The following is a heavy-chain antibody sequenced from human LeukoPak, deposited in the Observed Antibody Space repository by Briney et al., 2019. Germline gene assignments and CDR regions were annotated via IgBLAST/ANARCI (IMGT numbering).Heavy chain of an antibody. CDR3: ARDMDDLWSGYSPY. CDR2: ISSSGSTI. D-gene: IGHD3-3*01. V-gene: IGHV3-11*01. J-gene: IGHJ4*02. CDR1: GFTFSDYY. Sequence: GALRLSCAASGFTFSDYYMSWIRQAPGKGLEWGSYISSSGSTIYYADPVKGRFHISRDNAKNSLYLQMNSLRAEDTAVYYCARDMDDLWSGYSPYWGQGTLVTVSS.